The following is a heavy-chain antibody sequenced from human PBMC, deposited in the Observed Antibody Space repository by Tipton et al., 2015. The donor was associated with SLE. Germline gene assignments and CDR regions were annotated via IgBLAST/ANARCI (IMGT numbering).Heavy chain of an antibody. D-gene: IGHD6-19*01. CDR2: ISAYNGAT. Sequence: QLVQSGAEVKKPGTSVKVSCKASGYSFTSYGISWVRQAPGQGLEWMGWISAYNGATNYEQNLQGRVTMTRDTSTSTAYMELRSLRSDDTAVYYCAREVYRSGWAFEYWGQGTRVTVSS. CDR3: AREVYRSGWAFEY. CDR1: GYSFTSYG. V-gene: IGHV1-18*01. J-gene: IGHJ4*02.